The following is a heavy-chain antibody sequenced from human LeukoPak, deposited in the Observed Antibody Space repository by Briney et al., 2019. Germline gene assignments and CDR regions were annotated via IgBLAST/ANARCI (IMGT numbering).Heavy chain of an antibody. D-gene: IGHD3-10*01. CDR2: ISSSGSTI. CDR1: GFTVITND. J-gene: IGHJ4*02. Sequence: GGSLRHFCAASGFTVITNDMTWVRQAPGKGLEWVSYISSSGSTIYYADSVKGRFTISRDNAKNSLYLQMNSLRAEDTAVYYCARGPGLHGDHFDYWGQGTLVTVSS. V-gene: IGHV3-48*03. CDR3: ARGPGLHGDHFDY.